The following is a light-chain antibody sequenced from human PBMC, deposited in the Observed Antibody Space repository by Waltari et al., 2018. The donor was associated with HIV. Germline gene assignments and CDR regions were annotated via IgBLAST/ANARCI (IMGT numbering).Light chain of an antibody. Sequence: QSALSQPASVSASPGQSVAISCSGSARDLGRYNSVSWYQQHPDRAPTLILFDVNNRPSGISDRFSGSKSGTTASLTISTVRTDDEADYYCASYTVNSTGVFGTGTKLSVL. CDR3: ASYTVNSTGV. V-gene: IGLV2-14*03. J-gene: IGLJ1*01. CDR1: ARDLGRYNS. CDR2: DVN.